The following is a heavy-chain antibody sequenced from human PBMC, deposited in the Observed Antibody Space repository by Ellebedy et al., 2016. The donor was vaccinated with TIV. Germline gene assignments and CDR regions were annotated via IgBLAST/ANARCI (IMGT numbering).Heavy chain of an antibody. CDR1: GFLLRSRGVG. Sequence: SGPTLVKPTETLTLTCTFSGFLLRSRGVGVGWIRQPPGKALEWLALFYWDHDKRYSPSLKSRLTITTDTSQKQVVLKMTNMDPVDTGRYFCAHRFITPAGGDAFDIWGQGIMVTVSS. CDR3: AHRFITPAGGDAFDI. J-gene: IGHJ3*02. V-gene: IGHV2-5*02. CDR2: FYWDHDK. D-gene: IGHD6-13*01.